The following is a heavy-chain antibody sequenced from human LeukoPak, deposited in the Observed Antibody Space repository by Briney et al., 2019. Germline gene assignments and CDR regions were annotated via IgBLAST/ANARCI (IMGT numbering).Heavy chain of an antibody. J-gene: IGHJ4*02. CDR1: GFTFSSYG. CDR2: ISYDGSNK. Sequence: PGGSLRLSCAASGFTFSSYGMHWVRQAPGKGLEWVAVISYDGSNKYYADSVKGRFTISRDNSKNTLYLQMNSLRAEDTAVYYCAREDIAVAGSGFDYWGQGTLVTVSS. CDR3: AREDIAVAGSGFDY. D-gene: IGHD6-19*01. V-gene: IGHV3-30*03.